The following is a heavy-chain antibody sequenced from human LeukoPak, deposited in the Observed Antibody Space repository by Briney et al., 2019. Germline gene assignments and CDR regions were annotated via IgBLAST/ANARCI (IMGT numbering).Heavy chain of an antibody. CDR2: IYYSGST. CDR3: ARDPGVVARYYFDY. CDR1: GGSISSSDYY. J-gene: IGHJ4*02. D-gene: IGHD2-15*01. V-gene: IGHV4-39*07. Sequence: SETLSLTCTVSGGSISSSDYYWVWIRQPPGKGLEWIGSIYYSGSTNYNPSLKSRVTISVDTSKNQFSLKLSSVTAADTAVYYCARDPGVVARYYFDYWGQGTLVTVSS.